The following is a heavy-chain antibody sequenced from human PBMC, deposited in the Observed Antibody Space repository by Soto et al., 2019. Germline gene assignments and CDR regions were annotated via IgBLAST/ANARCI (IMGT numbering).Heavy chain of an antibody. CDR3: AKGVLSGYFSSWFDP. V-gene: IGHV3-23*01. CDR1: GFTFSSYA. CDR2: ISGSGGST. Sequence: PGGSLRLSCAASGFTFSSYAMCWVRQAPGKGLEWVSAISGSGGSTYYADSVKGRFTISSDNSKNTLYLQMNSLRAEATAVYCGAKGVLSGYFSSWFDPWGQGTLVTVSS. J-gene: IGHJ5*02. D-gene: IGHD3-3*01.